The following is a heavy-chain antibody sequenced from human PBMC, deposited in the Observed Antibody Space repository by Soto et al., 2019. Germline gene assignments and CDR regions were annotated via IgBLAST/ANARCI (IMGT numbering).Heavy chain of an antibody. CDR1: GGSISSSSYY. J-gene: IGHJ6*02. V-gene: IGHV4-39*01. D-gene: IGHD3-22*01. Sequence: QLQLQESGPGLVKPSETLSLTCTVSGGSISSSSYYWGWIRQPPGKGLEWIGSIYYSGSTYYNPSLTSRVTISVDTSKNQFSLKVSSVTAADTAVYYCARRLYYDSSGFEGGGMDVWGQGTTVTVSS. CDR2: IYYSGST. CDR3: ARRLYYDSSGFEGGGMDV.